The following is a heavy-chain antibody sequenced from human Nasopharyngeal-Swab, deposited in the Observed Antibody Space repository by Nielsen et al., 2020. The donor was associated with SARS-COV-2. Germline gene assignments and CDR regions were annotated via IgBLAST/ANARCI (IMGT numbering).Heavy chain of an antibody. V-gene: IGHV4-34*13. Sequence: PGKGLEWIGEINHRGSTNYNPSLKSRVTISVDTSKNQFSLKLSSVTAADTAVYYCARALGSIAARPRFDPWGQGTLVTVSS. CDR2: INHRGST. CDR3: ARALGSIAARPRFDP. D-gene: IGHD6-6*01. J-gene: IGHJ5*02.